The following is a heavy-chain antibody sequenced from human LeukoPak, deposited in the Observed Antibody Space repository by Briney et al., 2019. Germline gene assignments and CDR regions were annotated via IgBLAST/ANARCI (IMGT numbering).Heavy chain of an antibody. D-gene: IGHD6-19*01. V-gene: IGHV4-59*08. Sequence: PSETLSLTCTVSGGSISGFVWSWIRQPPGEGLDYIGFIYDTGTTNYNPLLKSRVTLPVDTSKNQFSLKLNSVTAADTAVYYCARLAKREQWLAYYFDYWGQGALVTVSS. J-gene: IGHJ4*02. CDR2: IYDTGTT. CDR3: ARLAKREQWLAYYFDY. CDR1: GGSISGFV.